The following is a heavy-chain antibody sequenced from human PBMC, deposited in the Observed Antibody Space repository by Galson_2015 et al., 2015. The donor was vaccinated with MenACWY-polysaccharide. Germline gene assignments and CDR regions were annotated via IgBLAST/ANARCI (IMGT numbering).Heavy chain of an antibody. CDR1: GFSFSSYG. V-gene: IGHV3-30*18. D-gene: IGHD6-19*01. Sequence: SLRLSCAASGFSFSSYGMHWVRQAPGQGLEWVTYMTYDGSDQNYARSVRGRFTISRDNSKSMLYLQMKSLRPEDTAVYYCAKREARNSGPFDLWGHGTLVTVSS. CDR2: MTYDGSDQ. CDR3: AKREARNSGPFDL. J-gene: IGHJ4*01.